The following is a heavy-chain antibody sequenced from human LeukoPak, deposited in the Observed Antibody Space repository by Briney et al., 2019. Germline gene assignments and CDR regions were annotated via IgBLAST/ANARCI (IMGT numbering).Heavy chain of an antibody. Sequence: GGSLRLSCAASGFTFTNYNMNWVRQTPGKGLEWVSYISSNGTTMYYADSVKGRFTISRDNVKNSLYLQMNSLRAEDTAVYYCARSRGPTYGSGTYSPYFDCWGQGTLVTVSS. CDR1: GFTFTNYN. D-gene: IGHD3-10*01. CDR2: ISSNGTTM. J-gene: IGHJ4*02. V-gene: IGHV3-48*01. CDR3: ARSRGPTYGSGTYSPYFDC.